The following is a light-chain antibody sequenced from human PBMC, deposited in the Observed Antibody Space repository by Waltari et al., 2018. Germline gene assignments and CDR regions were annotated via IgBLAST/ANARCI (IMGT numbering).Light chain of an antibody. J-gene: IGKJ1*01. V-gene: IGKV3-20*01. CDR2: DAS. CDR1: QSVSRT. CDR3: QKYGTLPAT. Sequence: EIVLTQSPGTLSLSPGARATLSCRASQSVSRTLAWYQQKPGQAPRLLIYDASTRATGIPDRCSGSGSGTDFSLTISRLEPEDFAVYYCQKYGTLPATFGQGTKVEIK.